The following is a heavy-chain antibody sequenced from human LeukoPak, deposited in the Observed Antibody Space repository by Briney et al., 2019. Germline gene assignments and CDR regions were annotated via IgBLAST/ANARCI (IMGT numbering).Heavy chain of an antibody. V-gene: IGHV1-2*02. D-gene: IGHD2-2*01. Sequence: ASVKVSCKASVYTFMNFYIHWVRQAPGQGLEWMGWTNPNSGDTSYAREFQDRVTMTRDTSLSTAYMELSRLRSDDTAVYFCARRPINCIITNCYVDYWGQGTLVTVSS. J-gene: IGHJ4*02. CDR1: VYTFMNFY. CDR2: TNPNSGDT. CDR3: ARRPINCIITNCYVDY.